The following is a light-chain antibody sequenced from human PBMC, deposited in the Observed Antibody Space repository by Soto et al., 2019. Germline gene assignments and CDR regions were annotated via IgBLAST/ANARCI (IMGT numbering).Light chain of an antibody. J-gene: IGLJ1*01. CDR2: EVT. Sequence: QSVLTQPASLSGSPGQSITISCTGTSSDIGAYDYVSWFQQHPGKAPKLMIYEVTDRPSGVSNRFSGSKSGNTASLTISELQAEDEAEYYCSSYTNINTRACVFGTGTKVT. V-gene: IGLV2-14*01. CDR1: SSDIGAYDY. CDR3: SSYTNINTRACV.